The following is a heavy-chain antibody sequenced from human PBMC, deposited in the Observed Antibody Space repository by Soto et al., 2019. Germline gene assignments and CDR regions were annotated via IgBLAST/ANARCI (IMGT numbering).Heavy chain of an antibody. J-gene: IGHJ6*03. CDR3: AGGDPHYDMDV. CDR1: GGSFSGYY. Sequence: SETLSLTCAVYGGSFSGYYWSWIRQPPGKGLEGIGEINHSGSTNYNPSLKSRVTISVDTSKNQFSLKLSSVSAADTAVYYCAGGDPHYDMDVWGKGTTVTVSS. CDR2: INHSGST. V-gene: IGHV4-34*01.